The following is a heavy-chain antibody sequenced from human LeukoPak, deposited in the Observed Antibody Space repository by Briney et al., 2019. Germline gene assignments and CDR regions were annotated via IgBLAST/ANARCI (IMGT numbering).Heavy chain of an antibody. CDR3: CGDGVYYYYGMDV. J-gene: IGHJ6*02. Sequence: ASVPVSYMASGYTFIHYYMHWVGQPPAQGRAGMGWINHNSDGKTYEHKSHDRVTMIRAKSISTAHMEPSRRRHRDNAVFYFCGDGVYYYYGMDVWGQGTKVTVSS. V-gene: IGHV1-2*02. CDR1: GYTFIHYY. D-gene: IGHD5-24*01. CDR2: INHNSDGK.